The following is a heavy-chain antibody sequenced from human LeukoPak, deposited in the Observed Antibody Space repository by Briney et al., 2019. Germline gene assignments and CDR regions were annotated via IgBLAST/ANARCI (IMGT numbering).Heavy chain of an antibody. Sequence: PSETLSLTCAVSGYSISSGYYWGWIRQPPGKGLEWIGSIYHSGRTSYNPSLKSRVSISVDTSKNQSSLKLTSVTAADTAVYYCARLRENWNDLDYWGQGTLVTVSS. J-gene: IGHJ4*02. CDR1: GYSISSGYY. V-gene: IGHV4-38-2*01. CDR2: IYHSGRT. CDR3: ARLRENWNDLDY. D-gene: IGHD1-1*01.